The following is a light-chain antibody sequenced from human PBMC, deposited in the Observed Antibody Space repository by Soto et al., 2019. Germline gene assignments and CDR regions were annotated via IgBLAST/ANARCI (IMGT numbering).Light chain of an antibody. CDR1: QSISSW. CDR3: QQYNSYST. CDR2: DAS. J-gene: IGKJ1*01. Sequence: DIQMTQSPSTLSASVGDRVTITCRASQSISSWLAWYQQKPGKAPKLLIYDASSLESGVPSRFSGSGSGTEFTLPISSLQPDDFATYYCQQYNSYSTCGQGTKVEIK. V-gene: IGKV1-5*01.